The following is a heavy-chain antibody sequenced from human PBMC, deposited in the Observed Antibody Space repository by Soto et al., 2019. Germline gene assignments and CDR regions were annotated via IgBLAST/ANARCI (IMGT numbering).Heavy chain of an antibody. J-gene: IGHJ5*02. CDR2: IYYSGST. Sequence: SETLSLTCTVSGGSISSYYWSWIRQPPGKGLEWIGYIYYSGSTNYNPSLKSRVTISVDTSKNQFSLKLSSVTAADTAVYYCARYRIPAAGGGNWFDPWGQGTLVTVSS. V-gene: IGHV4-59*01. CDR3: ARYRIPAAGGGNWFDP. D-gene: IGHD6-13*01. CDR1: GGSISSYY.